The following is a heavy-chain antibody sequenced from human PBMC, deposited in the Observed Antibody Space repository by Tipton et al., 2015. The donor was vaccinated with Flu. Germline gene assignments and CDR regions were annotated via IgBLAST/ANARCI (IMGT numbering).Heavy chain of an antibody. J-gene: IGHJ5*02. V-gene: IGHV4-39*07. Sequence: TLSLTCTVSGGSISSYTYYWGWFRQSPGTGLEWIGSIYYSGTTYYNPSIKSRVTMSIDTSKNQFSLKVTSVTAADTAVYYCAKEGSYNILTNYYNKGVDPWGQGTLVIVSS. CDR2: IYYSGTT. D-gene: IGHD3-9*01. CDR1: GGSISSYTYY. CDR3: AKEGSYNILTNYYNKGVDP.